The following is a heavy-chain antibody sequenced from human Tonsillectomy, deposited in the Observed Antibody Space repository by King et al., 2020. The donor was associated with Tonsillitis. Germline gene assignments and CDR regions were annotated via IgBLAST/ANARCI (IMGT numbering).Heavy chain of an antibody. CDR3: AKDKGADYYDSGRGAFDI. CDR1: GFMFKNYD. D-gene: IGHD3-22*01. V-gene: IGHV3-21*06. CDR2: IRSSSKYI. Sequence: DVQLVESGGGLVKPGGSLRLSCTTSGFMFKNYDMNWVRQAPGKGLEGVSSIRSSSKYIYYRDSVKGRFTISRENANNMLYLQINGLRAEDTAVYYCAKDKGADYYDSGRGAFDIWGQGTMVTVSS. J-gene: IGHJ3*02.